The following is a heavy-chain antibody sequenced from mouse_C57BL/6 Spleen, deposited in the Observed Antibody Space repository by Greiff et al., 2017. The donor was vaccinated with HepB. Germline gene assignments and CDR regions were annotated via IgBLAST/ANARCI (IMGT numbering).Heavy chain of an antibody. J-gene: IGHJ1*03. V-gene: IGHV5-17*01. CDR3: ARLGYPWYFDV. CDR2: ISSGSSTI. D-gene: IGHD2-2*01. CDR1: GFTSSDYG. Sequence: EVKLVESGGGLVKPGGSLKLSCAASGFTSSDYGMHWVRQAPEKGLEWVAYISSGSSTIYYADTVKGRFTISRDNAKNTLFLQMTSLRSEDTAMYYCARLGYPWYFDVWGTGTTVTVSS.